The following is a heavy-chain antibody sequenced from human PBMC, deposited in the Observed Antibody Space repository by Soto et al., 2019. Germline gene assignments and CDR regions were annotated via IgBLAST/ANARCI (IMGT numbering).Heavy chain of an antibody. Sequence: GGSLGLCCAASGVTFSSYAMHWVRQAPGKGLECVAVISYDGSNKYYADSVKGRFTISRDNSKNTLYLQMNSLRAEDTAVYYCARDRDVVVVVASYYFDYWGQGTLVTVYS. D-gene: IGHD2-15*01. CDR2: ISYDGSNK. V-gene: IGHV3-30-3*01. CDR1: GVTFSSYA. J-gene: IGHJ4*02. CDR3: ARDRDVVVVVASYYFDY.